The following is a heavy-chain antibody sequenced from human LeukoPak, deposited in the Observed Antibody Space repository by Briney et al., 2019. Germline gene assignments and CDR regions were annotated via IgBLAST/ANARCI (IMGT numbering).Heavy chain of an antibody. J-gene: IGHJ6*02. CDR2: INPNSGDT. Sequence: GASVKVSCKASGYTFTNYYMHWVRQAPGQGLEWVGWINPNSGDTNYAQKFQGRVTMTRDTSVTTVYMELSRLRSDDTAVYYCARDFLDYGSGRPYYYGMDVWGQGTTVTVSS. CDR1: GYTFTNYY. V-gene: IGHV1-2*02. CDR3: ARDFLDYGSGRPYYYGMDV. D-gene: IGHD3-10*01.